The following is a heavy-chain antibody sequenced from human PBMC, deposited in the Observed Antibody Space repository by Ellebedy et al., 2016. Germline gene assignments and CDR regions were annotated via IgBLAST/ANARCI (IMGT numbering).Heavy chain of an antibody. CDR3: IREFSGSREY. CDR1: GFTFYDYA. CDR2: ISWNSGSI. J-gene: IGHJ4*02. Sequence: SLKISCAASGFTFYDYAMHWVRPAPGKGLEWDSGISWNSGSIGYADSVKGRFTISRDIAKNSLSLQMNILTVEDTAVYYCIREFSGSREYWGQGALVTVSS. D-gene: IGHD2-15*01. V-gene: IGHV3-9*01.